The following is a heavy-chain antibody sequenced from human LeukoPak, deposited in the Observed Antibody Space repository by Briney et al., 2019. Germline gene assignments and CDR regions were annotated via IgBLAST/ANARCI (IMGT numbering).Heavy chain of an antibody. V-gene: IGHV3-53*01. CDR3: ARAGRAVAGIDEIYYFDY. D-gene: IGHD6-19*01. Sequence: PGGSLRLSCAASGFTVSSNYMSWVRQAPGKGLEWVSVIYSGGSTYYADSVKGRFTISRDNSKNTLYLQMNSLRAEDTAVYYCARAGRAVAGIDEIYYFDYWGQETLVTVSS. CDR2: IYSGGST. J-gene: IGHJ4*02. CDR1: GFTVSSNY.